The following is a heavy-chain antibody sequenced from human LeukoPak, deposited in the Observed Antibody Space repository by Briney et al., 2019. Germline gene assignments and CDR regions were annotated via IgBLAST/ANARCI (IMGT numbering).Heavy chain of an antibody. D-gene: IGHD3-10*01. J-gene: IGHJ5*02. CDR2: IIPIFGTA. Sequence: ASVKVSCKASGGTFSSYAISWVRQAPGQGLEWMGGIIPIFGTANYAQKFQGRVTITADKSTSTAYMELSSLRSEDTAVYYCARDLASNHYYGSGSYYMGPQLGAFDPWGQGTLVTVSS. CDR1: GGTFSSYA. CDR3: ARDLASNHYYGSGSYYMGPQLGAFDP. V-gene: IGHV1-69*06.